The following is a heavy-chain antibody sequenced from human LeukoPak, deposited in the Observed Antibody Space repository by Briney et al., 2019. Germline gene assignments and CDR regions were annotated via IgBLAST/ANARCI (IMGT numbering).Heavy chain of an antibody. Sequence: GGSLRLSCAASGFTFSNYWMSWVRQAPGKGLVWVANIKQDGSEKYYVDSVKGRFTISRDNAKNSLYLQMNSLRAEDTAVYYCARLREIPVFGVVTKSTSYFDYWGQGTLVTVSS. J-gene: IGHJ4*02. CDR3: ARLREIPVFGVVTKSTSYFDY. CDR2: IKQDGSEK. V-gene: IGHV3-7*01. CDR1: GFTFSNYW. D-gene: IGHD3-3*01.